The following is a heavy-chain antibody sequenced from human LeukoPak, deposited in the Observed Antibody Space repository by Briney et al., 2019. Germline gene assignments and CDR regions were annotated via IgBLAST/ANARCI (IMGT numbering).Heavy chain of an antibody. V-gene: IGHV3-7*03. CDR1: GITFSSYW. Sequence: GGSLRLSCAASGITFSSYWMNWVRQAPGKGLEWVANIKQDGSAKYYVDSVKGRFTISRDNAKNSVYLQMNSLRAEDTAVYYCARAMDVWGEGTTVTVSS. CDR2: IKQDGSAK. J-gene: IGHJ6*03. CDR3: ARAMDV.